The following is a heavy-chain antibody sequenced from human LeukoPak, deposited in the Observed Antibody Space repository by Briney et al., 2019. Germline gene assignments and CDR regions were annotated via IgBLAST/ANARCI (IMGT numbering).Heavy chain of an antibody. CDR2: ISWNSGSI. Sequence: GGSLRLSCAASGFTFDDYAMHWVRQAPGKGLEWVSGISWNSGSIGYADSVKGRFTISRDNAKNSLYLQMNSLRAEDTAVYYCALPLIYAFDIWGQGTMVTVSS. CDR3: ALPLIYAFDI. J-gene: IGHJ3*02. V-gene: IGHV3-9*01. CDR1: GFTFDDYA.